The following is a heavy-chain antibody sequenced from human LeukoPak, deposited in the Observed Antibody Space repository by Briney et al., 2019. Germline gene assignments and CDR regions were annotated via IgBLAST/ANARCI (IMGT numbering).Heavy chain of an antibody. Sequence: SETLSLTCTVSGGSISSYYWSWIRQPPGKGLEWIGYIYYRGSTNYNPSLKSRVTISVDTSKNQFSLKLSSVTAADTAVYYCARDWVEAYCGGDCYSVDAFDIWGQGTMVTVSS. J-gene: IGHJ3*02. CDR3: ARDWVEAYCGGDCYSVDAFDI. CDR2: IYYRGST. V-gene: IGHV4-59*12. CDR1: GGSISSYY. D-gene: IGHD2-21*02.